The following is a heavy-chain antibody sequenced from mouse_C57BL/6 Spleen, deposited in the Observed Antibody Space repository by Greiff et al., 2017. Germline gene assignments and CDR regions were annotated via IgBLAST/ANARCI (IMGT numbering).Heavy chain of an antibody. CDR3: AREDYDIYAMDY. Sequence: EVQLQQSGPELVKPGDSVKISCKASGYSFTGYFMNWVLQSHGKSLEWIGRINPYNGATFYNQKFKGKATLTVDKSSSTAHMELRSLTSEDSAVYYCAREDYDIYAMDYWGQGTSVTVSS. CDR2: INPYNGAT. V-gene: IGHV1-20*01. J-gene: IGHJ4*01. CDR1: GYSFTGYF. D-gene: IGHD2-4*01.